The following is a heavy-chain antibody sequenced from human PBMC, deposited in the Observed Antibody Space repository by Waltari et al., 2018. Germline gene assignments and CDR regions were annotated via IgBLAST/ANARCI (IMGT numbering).Heavy chain of an antibody. CDR3: AKTRGAIAPFDY. V-gene: IGHV3-23*01. CDR1: GFSFSNFA. Sequence: EVLLLESGGGLVQRGESLKLSCAASGFSFSNFAMAWVRQASGKGLEWVSSITANGGTDYADSVKGRFTVSRDNSKNTLHLEMNSLRADDTATYYCAKTRGAIAPFDYWGQGTLATVS. J-gene: IGHJ4*02. D-gene: IGHD3-10*01. CDR2: ITANGGT.